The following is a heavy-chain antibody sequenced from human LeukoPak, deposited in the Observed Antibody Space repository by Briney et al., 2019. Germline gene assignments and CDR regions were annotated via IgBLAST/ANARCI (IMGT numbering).Heavy chain of an antibody. CDR3: ARDTSGYRRGSFDY. Sequence: SETLSLTCTVSGGSINSYYWSWIRQPPGKGLEWIGFIYYSGSTNYNPSLKSRVTISLDTSNNQFSLKLSSVTAADTAVYYCARDTSGYRRGSFDYWGQGTLVTVSS. D-gene: IGHD3-22*01. CDR2: IYYSGST. J-gene: IGHJ4*02. CDR1: GGSINSYY. V-gene: IGHV4-59*01.